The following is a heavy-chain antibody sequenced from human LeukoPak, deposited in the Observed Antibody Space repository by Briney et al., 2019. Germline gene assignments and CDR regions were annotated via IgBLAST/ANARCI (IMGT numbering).Heavy chain of an antibody. CDR1: GFTFTSYN. CDR3: GASRLFVYYFDY. D-gene: IGHD3-22*01. J-gene: IGHJ4*02. Sequence: GGSLRLSCAASGFTFTSYNMNWVRQAPGKGLEWVSSITSSSSYIYYADSVKGRFTISRDNSKNTLYLQMNSLRAEDTAVYYCGASRLFVYYFDYWGQGTLVTVSS. V-gene: IGHV3-21*04. CDR2: ITSSSSYI.